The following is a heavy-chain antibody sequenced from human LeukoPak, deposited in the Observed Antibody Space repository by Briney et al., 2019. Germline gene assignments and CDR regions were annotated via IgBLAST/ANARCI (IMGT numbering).Heavy chain of an antibody. V-gene: IGHV3-30*03. Sequence: GGSLRLSCAASGFTFSSYGMHWVRQAPGKGLEWVAVISYDGSNKYYADSVKGRFTISRDNSKNTLSLQMNSLRAEDTAVYYCAILKYSSPFFDYWGQGTLVTVSS. CDR1: GFTFSSYG. CDR3: AILKYSSPFFDY. J-gene: IGHJ4*02. CDR2: ISYDGSNK. D-gene: IGHD6-6*01.